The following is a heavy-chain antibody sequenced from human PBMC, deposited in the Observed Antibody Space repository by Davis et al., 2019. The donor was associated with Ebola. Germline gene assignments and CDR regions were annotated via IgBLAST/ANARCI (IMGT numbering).Heavy chain of an antibody. CDR2: ISSSASYK. V-gene: IGHV3-11*06. J-gene: IGHJ4*02. CDR1: GFTFSVYY. Sequence: GESLNISCAAPGFTFSVYYMRWIRQAPGKGPEWVSSISSSASYKNYADSVKGRFTISRDDAKKSLYLQMDSLRAEDTAVYYCAQQLGDYGGNALRYWGQGTLVTVSS. D-gene: IGHD4-23*01. CDR3: AQQLGDYGGNALRY.